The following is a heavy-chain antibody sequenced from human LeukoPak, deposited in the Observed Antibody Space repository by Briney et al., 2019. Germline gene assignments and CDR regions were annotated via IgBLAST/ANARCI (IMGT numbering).Heavy chain of an antibody. D-gene: IGHD2-2*01. CDR3: AEDLSMIWCSTTTCSYFDY. V-gene: IGHV3-30*02. CDR2: IRYDGSNK. Sequence: GGSLRLSCAASGFTFSSYGIHWVRQAPGKGLEWVAFIRYDGSNKYYADSVKGRFTISRDNSKSTLYLQMNSLRAEDTAVYYCAEDLSMIWCSTTTCSYFDYWGQGTLVTVSS. J-gene: IGHJ4*02. CDR1: GFTFSSYG.